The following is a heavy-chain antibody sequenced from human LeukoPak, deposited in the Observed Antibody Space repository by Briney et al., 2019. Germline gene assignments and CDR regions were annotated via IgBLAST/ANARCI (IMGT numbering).Heavy chain of an antibody. CDR2: ISYSGST. V-gene: IGHV4-59*01. J-gene: IGHJ4*02. Sequence: PSETLSLTCTVSGGSISTYYWSWIRQPPGKGLEWIGYISYSGSTNYNPSLKSRVTISVDTSKNQFSLKLSSVTAADTAVYYCARALVSGWSSPFDYWGQGTLVTVSS. D-gene: IGHD6-19*01. CDR3: ARALVSGWSSPFDY. CDR1: GGSISTYY.